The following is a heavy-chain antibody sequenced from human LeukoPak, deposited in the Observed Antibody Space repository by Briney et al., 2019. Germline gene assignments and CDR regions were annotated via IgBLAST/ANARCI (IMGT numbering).Heavy chain of an antibody. CDR2: IYSGGST. D-gene: IGHD6-13*01. Sequence: GGSLRLSCAASGFTVSSDYMSWVRQAPGEGLEWVSVIYSGGSTYYADSVKGRFTISRDNSKNTLYLQMNSLRAEDTAVYYCARCGSSWYCDYWGQGTLVTVSS. J-gene: IGHJ4*02. CDR3: ARCGSSWYCDY. CDR1: GFTVSSDY. V-gene: IGHV3-66*01.